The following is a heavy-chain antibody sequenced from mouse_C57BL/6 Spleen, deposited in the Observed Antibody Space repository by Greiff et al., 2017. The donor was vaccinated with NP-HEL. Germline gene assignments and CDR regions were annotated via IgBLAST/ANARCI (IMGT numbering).Heavy chain of an antibody. CDR2: IYPGDGDT. J-gene: IGHJ2*01. Sequence: LEESGPELVKPGTSVKISCKASGYAFSSSWMNWVKQRPGKGLEWIGRIYPGDGDTNYNGKVKGKATLTADKSSSTAYMQLSSLTSEDSAVYCCAREDQGYFDYWGQGTTLTVSS. CDR3: AREDQGYFDY. CDR1: GYAFSSSW. V-gene: IGHV1-82*01.